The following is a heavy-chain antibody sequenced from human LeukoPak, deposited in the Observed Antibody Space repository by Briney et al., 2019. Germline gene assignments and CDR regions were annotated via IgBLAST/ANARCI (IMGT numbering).Heavy chain of an antibody. V-gene: IGHV3-66*01. J-gene: IGHJ4*02. CDR1: GFTVSSNS. Sequence: GGSLSLSCAASGFTVSSNSMSWVRQAPGKGLEWVSVIYSGGSTFYADSVKGRFTISRDNSKNTLYLQMNSLRAEDTAVYYCARKHYYDSSGFFPPMDYWGQGTLVTVSS. D-gene: IGHD3-22*01. CDR3: ARKHYYDSSGFFPPMDY. CDR2: IYSGGST.